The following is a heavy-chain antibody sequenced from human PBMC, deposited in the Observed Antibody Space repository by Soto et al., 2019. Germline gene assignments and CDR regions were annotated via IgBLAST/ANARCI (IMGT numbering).Heavy chain of an antibody. CDR2: ISYDGSNK. J-gene: IGHJ6*02. CDR1: GFTFSSYG. CDR3: AKEIYSSSESYYYYGMDV. V-gene: IGHV3-30*18. D-gene: IGHD5-18*01. Sequence: PGGSLRLSCAASGFTFSSYGMHCVRQAPGKGLEWVAVISYDGSNKYYADSVKGRFTISRDNSKNTLYLQMNSLRAEDTAVYYCAKEIYSSSESYYYYGMDVWGQGTTVTVSS.